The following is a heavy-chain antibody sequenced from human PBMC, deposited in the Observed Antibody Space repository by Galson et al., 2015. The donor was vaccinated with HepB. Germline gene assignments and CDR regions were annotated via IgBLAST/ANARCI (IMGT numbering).Heavy chain of an antibody. CDR2: ISAYNGNT. CDR1: GYTFTSYG. V-gene: IGHV1-18*01. CDR3: ARDIVVVVAATGDAFDI. J-gene: IGHJ3*02. Sequence: SVKVSCKASGYTFTSYGISWVRQAPGQGLEWMGWISAYNGNTNYAQKLQGRVTMTTDTSTSTAYMELRSLRSDDTAVYYCARDIVVVVAATGDAFDIWGQGTMVTVSS. D-gene: IGHD2-15*01.